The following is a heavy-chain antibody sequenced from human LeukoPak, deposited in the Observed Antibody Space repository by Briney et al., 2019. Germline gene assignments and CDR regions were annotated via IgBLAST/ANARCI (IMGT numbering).Heavy chain of an antibody. CDR1: GFTFSSYW. D-gene: IGHD3-22*01. CDR3: ARDSPMIVVALAFDI. V-gene: IGHV3-7*01. Sequence: SGGSLRLSCAASGFTFSSYWMSWVRQAPGKGLEWVANIKQDGSEKYYVDSVKGRFTISRDNAKNTLYLQMNSLRAEDTAVYYCARDSPMIVVALAFDIWGQGTMVTVSS. CDR2: IKQDGSEK. J-gene: IGHJ3*02.